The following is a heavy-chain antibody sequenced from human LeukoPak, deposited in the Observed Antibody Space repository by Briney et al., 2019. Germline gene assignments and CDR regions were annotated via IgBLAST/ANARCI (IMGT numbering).Heavy chain of an antibody. J-gene: IGHJ4*02. CDR2: ISWNSGSI. Sequence: SLKISCAASGFTFDDYAMHWVRQAPGKGLEWVSGISWNSGSIGYADSVKGRFTISRDNAKNSLYLQMNSLRAEDTALYYCAKARSSTVATALVDYWGQGTLVTVSS. CDR1: GFTFDDYA. V-gene: IGHV3-9*01. D-gene: IGHD4-17*01. CDR3: AKARSSTVATALVDY.